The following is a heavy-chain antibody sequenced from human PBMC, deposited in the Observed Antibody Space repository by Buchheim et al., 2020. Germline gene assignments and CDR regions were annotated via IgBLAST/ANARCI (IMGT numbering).Heavy chain of an antibody. CDR3: ARDYYGSGSYYSVTWFDP. J-gene: IGHJ5*02. Sequence: QLQLQESGPGLVKPSETLSLTCTVSGGSISSSSYYWGWIRQPPGKGLEWIGSIYYSGSTYYNPSLKSRVTISVDTSKNQFSLKLSSVTAADTAVYYCARDYYGSGSYYSVTWFDPWGQGTL. CDR1: GGSISSSSYY. V-gene: IGHV4-39*02. CDR2: IYYSGST. D-gene: IGHD3-10*01.